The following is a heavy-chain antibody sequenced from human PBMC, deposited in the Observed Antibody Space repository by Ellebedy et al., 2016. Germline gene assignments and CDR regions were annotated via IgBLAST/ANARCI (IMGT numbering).Heavy chain of an antibody. CDR3: ARERITVIVVVHDY. Sequence: GESLKISXAASGFTFSSYSMNWVRQAPGKGLEWVSYISSSSSTIYYADSVKGRFTISRDNTKNSLYLQMNSLRAEDTSVYYCARERITVIVVVHDYWGRGTLVTVSS. V-gene: IGHV3-48*04. CDR2: ISSSSSTI. D-gene: IGHD3-22*01. J-gene: IGHJ4*02. CDR1: GFTFSSYS.